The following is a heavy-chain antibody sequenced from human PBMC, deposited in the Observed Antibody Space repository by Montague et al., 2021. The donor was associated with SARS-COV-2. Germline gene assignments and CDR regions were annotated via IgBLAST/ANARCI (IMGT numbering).Heavy chain of an antibody. CDR2: IYYSGGI. D-gene: IGHD3-10*01. CDR3: ARAVSVRRAVNWFDP. V-gene: IGHV4-59*11. Sequence: SETLSLTCTVSGGFMSDHYWAWIRQPPGKGLEWLAYIYYSGGIXSXASXXXRVSMSVDTSKNQFSLKLTSVTAADTAVYYCARAVSVRRAVNWFDPWGQGTLVTVSS. J-gene: IGHJ5*02. CDR1: GGFMSDHY.